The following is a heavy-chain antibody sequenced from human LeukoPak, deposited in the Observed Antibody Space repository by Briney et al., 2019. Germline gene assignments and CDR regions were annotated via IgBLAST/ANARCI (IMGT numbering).Heavy chain of an antibody. CDR2: ISYDGSNK. J-gene: IGHJ4*02. V-gene: IGHV3-30*03. CDR1: GFTFSSYG. Sequence: GGSLRLSCAASGFTFSSYGMHWVRQAPGKGLEWVAAISYDGSNKYYADSVKGRFTISRDNSKNTLYLQMNSLRAEDTAVYYCARDSSGSSSLDYWGQGTLVTVSS. D-gene: IGHD1-26*01. CDR3: ARDSSGSSSLDY.